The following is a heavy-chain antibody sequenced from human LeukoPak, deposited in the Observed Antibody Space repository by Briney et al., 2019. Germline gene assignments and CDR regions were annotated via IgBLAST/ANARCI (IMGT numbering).Heavy chain of an antibody. CDR3: ARGPNGVWPYNWFDP. V-gene: IGHV5-51*01. Sequence: GESLKISCKGSGYSFTSYWIGWVRQMPGKGLEWMGIIYPGDSDTRYSPSFQGQVTISADKSISTAYLQWSSLKASDTAMYYCARGPNGVWPYNWFDPWGQGTLVTVSS. J-gene: IGHJ5*02. CDR2: IYPGDSDT. D-gene: IGHD2-8*01. CDR1: GYSFTSYW.